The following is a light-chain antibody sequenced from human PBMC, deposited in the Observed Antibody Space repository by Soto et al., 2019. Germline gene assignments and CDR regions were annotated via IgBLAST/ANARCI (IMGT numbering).Light chain of an antibody. V-gene: IGKV1-39*01. CDR2: AAS. CDR1: QNINIF. CDR3: QESYSTPLA. J-gene: IGKJ4*01. Sequence: DIKVTQSPSSLSASVGDRVTITCRTSQNINIFLNWYQQKPGRAPMVVISAASNLESGVPSRFSGRGSGTEFTLTISNLQPGDSALYFCQESYSTPLAFGGGTRVEIK.